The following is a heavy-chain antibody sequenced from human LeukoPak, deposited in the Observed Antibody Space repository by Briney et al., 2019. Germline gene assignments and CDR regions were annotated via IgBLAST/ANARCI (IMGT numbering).Heavy chain of an antibody. Sequence: GGYLRLSCTASGFTLGSHDMHWVGQIPGQGLEWVAAVSSGFHAFFADSVQGRFTVSREDARNSLYLQMNSLRAGDTAVYYCVREARGYHYTYFDYWGQGTLVTVSS. V-gene: IGHV3-13*01. CDR2: VSSGFHA. J-gene: IGHJ4*02. CDR1: GFTLGSHD. CDR3: VREARGYHYTYFDY. D-gene: IGHD5-18*01.